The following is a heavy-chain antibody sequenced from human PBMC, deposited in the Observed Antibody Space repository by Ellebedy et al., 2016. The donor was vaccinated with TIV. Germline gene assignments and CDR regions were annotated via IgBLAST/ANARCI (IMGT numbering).Heavy chain of an antibody. CDR2: ISWDGGST. V-gene: IGHV3-43*01. D-gene: IGHD6-13*01. CDR3: AKGGVAAAGTRIDY. CDR1: GFTFDDYT. J-gene: IGHJ4*02. Sequence: PGGSLRLSCAASGFTFDDYTMHWVRQAPGKGLAWVSLISWDGGSTYYADSVKGRFTISRDNSKNSLYLQMNSLRTEDTALYYCAKGGVAAAGTRIDYWGQGTLVTVSS.